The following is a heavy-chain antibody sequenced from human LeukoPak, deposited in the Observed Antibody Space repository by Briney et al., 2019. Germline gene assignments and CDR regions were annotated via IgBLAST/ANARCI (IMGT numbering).Heavy chain of an antibody. V-gene: IGHV4-39*07. D-gene: IGHD3-22*01. CDR3: AREYSSYYYDSSGYYRKSKFDY. CDR1: GGSISTVNYY. CDR2: MSYSGRT. Sequence: SETLSLTCTVPGGSISTVNYYWAWVRQPPGKGLEWIGSMSYSGRTYYNPSLKTRGPVSLDTTKNQFSLNLISVTGADTAVYYCAREYSSYYYDSSGYYRKSKFDYWGQGTLVTVSS. J-gene: IGHJ4*02.